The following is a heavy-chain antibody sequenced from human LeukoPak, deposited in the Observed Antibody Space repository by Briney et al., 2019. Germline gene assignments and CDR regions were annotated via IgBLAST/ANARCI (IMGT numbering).Heavy chain of an antibody. V-gene: IGHV5-51*01. CDR2: IYPGDSDA. J-gene: IGHJ4*02. CDR3: ARRRDLYSGSYYPFDY. CDR1: GYSFNSYW. Sequence: GESLQISCKGSGYSFNSYWIGWVRQMPGKGLKWMGIIYPGDSDARYSPSFQGQVTISADKSISTAYLQWSSLKASDTAMYYCARRRDLYSGSYYPFDYWGQGTLVTVSS. D-gene: IGHD1-26*01.